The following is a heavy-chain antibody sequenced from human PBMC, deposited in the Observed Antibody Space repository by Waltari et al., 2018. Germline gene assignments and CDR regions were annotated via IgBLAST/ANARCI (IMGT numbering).Heavy chain of an antibody. J-gene: IGHJ4*02. CDR3: ARHGAYYYDSSGYWGPIDY. CDR1: GGSISSSSSY. V-gene: IGHV4-39*01. D-gene: IGHD3-22*01. CDR2: IYYSGSP. Sequence: QLQLQESGPGLVTPSETLSLTCTVSGGSISSSSSYWGWIRQPPGKGLAWIGSIYYSGSPPYSTSLKSRVTISGDTSKNQFSRKLSSVTAADTAVYYCARHGAYYYDSSGYWGPIDYWGQGTLVTVSS.